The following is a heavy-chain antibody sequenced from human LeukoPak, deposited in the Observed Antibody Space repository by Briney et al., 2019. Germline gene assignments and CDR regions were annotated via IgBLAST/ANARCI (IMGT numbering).Heavy chain of an antibody. CDR3: ARAIAARREDY. Sequence: ASVKVSCKGSGYTFSGYYMHWVRQAPGQGLEWMGWINPKSGDTKYAQKFQGRVTMTRDTSISTTYMELSRLRSDDTAVYYCARAIAARREDYWGQGTLVTVSS. V-gene: IGHV1-2*02. J-gene: IGHJ4*02. D-gene: IGHD6-6*01. CDR2: INPKSGDT. CDR1: GYTFSGYY.